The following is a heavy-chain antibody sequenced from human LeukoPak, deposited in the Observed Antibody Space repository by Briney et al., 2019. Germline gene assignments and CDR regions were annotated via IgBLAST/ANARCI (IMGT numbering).Heavy chain of an antibody. CDR3: ARGDVYFDY. CDR2: INPNSGDT. CDR1: GYTFTGYY. Sequence: ASVKVSCKASGYTFTGYYIHWVRQAPGQGLECMGWINPNSGDTNYAQKFQGRVTMTRDTSIDTAYMELSGLRYDDTAVYYCARGDVYFDYWGQGTLVTFSS. J-gene: IGHJ4*02. V-gene: IGHV1-2*02.